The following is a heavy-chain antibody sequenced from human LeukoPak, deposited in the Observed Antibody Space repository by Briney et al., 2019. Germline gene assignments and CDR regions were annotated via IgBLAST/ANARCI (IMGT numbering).Heavy chain of an antibody. CDR1: GYTFTSYG. V-gene: IGHV1-18*01. CDR3: AREGTLGGRPADYEYYYYYGMDV. J-gene: IGHJ6*02. CDR2: ISAYNGNT. Sequence: ASVKVSCKASGYTFTSYGISWVRQAPGQGLEWMGWISAYNGNTNYAQKLQGRVTMTTDTSTSTAYMELRSLRSDDTAVYYCAREGTLGGRPADYEYYYYYGMDVWGQGTTVTVS. D-gene: IGHD4/OR15-4a*01.